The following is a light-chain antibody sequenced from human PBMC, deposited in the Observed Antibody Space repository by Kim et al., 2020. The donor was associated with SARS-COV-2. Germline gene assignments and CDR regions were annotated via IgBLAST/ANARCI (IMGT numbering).Light chain of an antibody. Sequence: SSELTQDPAVSVALGQTVRITCQGDSLRSYYATWYQQKPRQAPLLVIFGRNNRPSGIPDRFSGSTSGNTASLTLTGAQAEDEADFYCQSRDSGGNVVFGGGTKLTVL. CDR2: GRN. V-gene: IGLV3-19*01. CDR3: QSRDSGGNVV. J-gene: IGLJ2*01. CDR1: SLRSYY.